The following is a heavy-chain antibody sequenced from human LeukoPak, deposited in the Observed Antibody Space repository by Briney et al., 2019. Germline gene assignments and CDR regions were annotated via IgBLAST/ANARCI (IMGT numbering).Heavy chain of an antibody. J-gene: IGHJ4*02. CDR1: GGSISSGNYY. CDR2: IWADGAP. CDR3: ARGRDSRGYQFMGFDS. V-gene: IGHV4-61*02. D-gene: IGHD3-22*01. Sequence: SETLSRTCTVSGGSISSGNYYWSWIRQPAGKGLEWIGRIWADGAPTYRPSLKSRVTISVDTSKNQFSLRLSSVTAADTAVYYCARGRDSRGYQFMGFDSWGQGTLVTVSS.